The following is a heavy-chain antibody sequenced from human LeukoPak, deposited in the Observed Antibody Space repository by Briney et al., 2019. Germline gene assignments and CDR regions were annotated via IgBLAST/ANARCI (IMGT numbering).Heavy chain of an antibody. CDR3: ARDRVLLWFGEFGAFDI. Sequence: ASVKVSCKASGYTFINYDINWVRQATGQGLEWMGWINPNSGGTNYAQKFQGRVTMTRDTSISTAYMELSRLRSDDTAVYYCARDRVLLWFGEFGAFDIWGQGTMVTVSS. V-gene: IGHV1-2*02. CDR1: GYTFINYD. CDR2: INPNSGGT. D-gene: IGHD3-10*01. J-gene: IGHJ3*02.